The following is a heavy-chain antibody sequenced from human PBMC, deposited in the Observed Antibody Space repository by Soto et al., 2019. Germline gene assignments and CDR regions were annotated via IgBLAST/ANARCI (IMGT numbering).Heavy chain of an antibody. D-gene: IGHD5-18*01. CDR1: GFTFSTYS. J-gene: IGHJ4*02. CDR2: ISSSSSTI. Sequence: LRLSCAASGFTFSTYSMNWVRQAPGKGLEWVSYISSSSSTIFYTDSVKGRFTVSRDNAKNSLYLQMNSLRDEDTAVYYCAREVRDTAVADFDYWGQGTLVTVSS. V-gene: IGHV3-48*02. CDR3: AREVRDTAVADFDY.